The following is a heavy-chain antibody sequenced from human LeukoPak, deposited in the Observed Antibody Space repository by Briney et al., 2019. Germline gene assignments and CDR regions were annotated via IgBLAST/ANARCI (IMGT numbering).Heavy chain of an antibody. J-gene: IGHJ4*02. V-gene: IGHV1-69*04. D-gene: IGHD5-24*01. CDR2: ITPIFGIA. CDR1: GGTFSSYA. Sequence: ASVKVSCKASGGTFSSYAISWVRQAPGQGLEWMGRITPIFGIANYAQKFQGRVTITADKSTSTAYMELSSLRSEDTAVYYCARDLQLLLDYWGQGTLVTVSS. CDR3: ARDLQLLLDY.